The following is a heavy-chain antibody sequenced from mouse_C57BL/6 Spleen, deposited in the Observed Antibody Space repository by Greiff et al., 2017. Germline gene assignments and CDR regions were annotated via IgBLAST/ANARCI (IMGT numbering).Heavy chain of an antibody. CDR3: ASGDGNYAFDY. CDR1: RYTFTSYW. CDR2: IDPSDSYT. Sequence: QVQLQQPGAELVMPGASVKLSCKASRYTFTSYWMHWVKQRPGQGLEWIGEIDPSDSYTNYNQKFKGKSTLTVDKSSSTAYMQLSSLTSEDSAVYYCASGDGNYAFDYWGQGTTLTVSS. D-gene: IGHD2-1*01. J-gene: IGHJ2*01. V-gene: IGHV1-69*01.